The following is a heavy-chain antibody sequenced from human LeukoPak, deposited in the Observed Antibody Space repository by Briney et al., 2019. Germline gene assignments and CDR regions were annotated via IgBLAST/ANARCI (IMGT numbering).Heavy chain of an antibody. CDR3: ARDLPPESLYCTSSNCRFDY. CDR2: INPNNGGT. J-gene: IGHJ4*02. Sequence: ASVKVSCKASGYTFADHYMHWVRQAPGRGLEWMGRINPNNGGTNYAQNFQGRVTMTGDTSISTAYMEMTRLRYDDTAVYYCARDLPPESLYCTSSNCRFDYWGQGTLVTVSS. CDR1: GYTFADHY. D-gene: IGHD2-2*01. V-gene: IGHV1-2*06.